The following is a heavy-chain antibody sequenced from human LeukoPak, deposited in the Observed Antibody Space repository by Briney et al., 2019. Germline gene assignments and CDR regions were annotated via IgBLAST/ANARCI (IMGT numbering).Heavy chain of an antibody. CDR3: THRRYSSRTICSRHYAFDI. CDR2: IYWNDDN. J-gene: IGHJ3*02. V-gene: IGHV2-5*01. CDR1: GFSLSTSGVG. Sequence: EAGPTLVKPTQTLTLTCTFSGFSLSTSGVGVGWIRQPPGKALEWLALIYWNDDNRYSPSLKSRLTITKDTSKNQVVRTMTNMHPVDTATHYCTHRRYSSRTICSRHYAFDIWAKGTMVTVSS. D-gene: IGHD2-2*01.